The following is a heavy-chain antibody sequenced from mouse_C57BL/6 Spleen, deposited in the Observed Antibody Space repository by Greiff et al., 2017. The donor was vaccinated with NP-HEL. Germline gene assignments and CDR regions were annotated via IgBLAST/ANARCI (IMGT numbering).Heavy chain of an antibody. CDR3: TRDGYYRGYFDV. CDR1: GYTFTDYE. D-gene: IGHD2-3*01. J-gene: IGHJ1*03. CDR2: IDPETGGT. Sequence: VQLQQSGAELVRPGASVTLSCKASGYTFTDYEMHRVKQTPVHGLEWIGAIDPETGGTAYNQKFKGKAILTADKSSSTAYMELRSLTSEDSAVYYCTRDGYYRGYFDVWGTGTTVTVSS. V-gene: IGHV1-15*01.